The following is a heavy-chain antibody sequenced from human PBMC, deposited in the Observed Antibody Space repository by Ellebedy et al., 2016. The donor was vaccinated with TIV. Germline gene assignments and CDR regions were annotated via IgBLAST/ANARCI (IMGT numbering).Heavy chain of an antibody. CDR2: IHYSGTT. CDR3: ARDFERRIPAAGGMFYFDF. D-gene: IGHD6-13*01. J-gene: IGHJ4*02. Sequence: MPSETLSLTCTVSGDSITSSTYLWGWIRQPPGKGLEWIATIHYSGTTYYNPSLKSRVTMSLDTSKSQVSLKLSSVTAADTAVYYCARDFERRIPAAGGMFYFDFWGQGALVTVAS. V-gene: IGHV4-39*07. CDR1: GDSITSSTYL.